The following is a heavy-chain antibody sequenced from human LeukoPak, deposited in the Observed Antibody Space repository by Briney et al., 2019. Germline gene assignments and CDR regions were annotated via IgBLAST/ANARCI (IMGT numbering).Heavy chain of an antibody. Sequence: SVKVSCKASGGTFSSYAISWVRQAPGQGLEWMGGIIPIFGTANYAQKFQGRVTITADESTSTAYMELSSLRSEDTAVYYCARSGNYYDSSGYYPRRGFDYWGQGTLVTVSS. V-gene: IGHV1-69*13. D-gene: IGHD3-22*01. CDR1: GGTFSSYA. CDR3: ARSGNYYDSSGYYPRRGFDY. CDR2: IIPIFGTA. J-gene: IGHJ4*02.